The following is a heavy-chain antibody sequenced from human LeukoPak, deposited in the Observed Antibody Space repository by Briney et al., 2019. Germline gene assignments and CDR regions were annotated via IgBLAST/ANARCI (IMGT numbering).Heavy chain of an antibody. CDR1: GGSFSGYY. V-gene: IGHV4-34*01. CDR2: INHSGST. CDR3: ARGRYNWNFVGWFDP. D-gene: IGHD1-7*01. J-gene: IGHJ5*02. Sequence: PSETLSLTCAVYGGSFSGYYWSWIRQPPGKGLEWIGEINHSGSTNYNPSLKSRVTISVDTSKNQFSLKLSSVTAADTAVYYCARGRYNWNFVGWFDPWGQGTLVTVSS.